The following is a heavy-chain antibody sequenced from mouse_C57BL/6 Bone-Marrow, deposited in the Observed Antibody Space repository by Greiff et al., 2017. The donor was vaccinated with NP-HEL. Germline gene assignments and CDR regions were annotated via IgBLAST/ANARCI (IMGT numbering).Heavy chain of an antibody. J-gene: IGHJ4*01. V-gene: IGHV5-15*01. CDR2: ISNLAYSI. CDR3: ARHYDGYYPYAMDY. D-gene: IGHD2-3*01. CDR1: GFTFSDYG. Sequence: EVKVVESGGGLVQPGGSLKLSCAASGFTFSDYGMAWVRQAPRKGPEWVAFISNLAYSIYYADTVTGRFTISRENAKNTLYLEMSSLRSEDTAMYYCARHYDGYYPYAMDYWGQGTSVTVSS.